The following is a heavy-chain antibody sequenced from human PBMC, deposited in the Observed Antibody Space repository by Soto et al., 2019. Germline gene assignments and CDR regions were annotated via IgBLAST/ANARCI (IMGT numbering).Heavy chain of an antibody. D-gene: IGHD6-6*01. CDR2: ISGSGGTT. Sequence: EVQLLESGGGLEQPGGSLRLSCAASGFTFSNYAMSWFRQAPGKGLEWVSGISGSGGTTYYADSVKGRFTISRDNSKNTLYLQMTSLRAEDTAVYYCAQDPRIADRPRWFDPWGQGTLVTVSS. V-gene: IGHV3-23*01. J-gene: IGHJ5*02. CDR3: AQDPRIADRPRWFDP. CDR1: GFTFSNYA.